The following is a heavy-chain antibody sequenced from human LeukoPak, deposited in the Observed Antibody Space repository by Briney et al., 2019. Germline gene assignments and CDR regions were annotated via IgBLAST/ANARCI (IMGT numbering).Heavy chain of an antibody. CDR1: GFTFSNYS. D-gene: IGHD3/OR15-3a*01. Sequence: PGGSLRLSCAASGFTFSNYSMNWVRQGPGTGLEWVSYISSSRSYIHYADSVKGRFTISRDNAKNSLFLQMNSLKAEDTAVFYCAKVPLRTGLKYFDYWGQGTLVTVSS. V-gene: IGHV3-21*04. J-gene: IGHJ4*02. CDR2: ISSSRSYI. CDR3: AKVPLRTGLKYFDY.